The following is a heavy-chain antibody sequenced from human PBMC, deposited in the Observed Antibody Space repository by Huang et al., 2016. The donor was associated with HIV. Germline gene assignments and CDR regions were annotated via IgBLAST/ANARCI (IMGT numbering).Heavy chain of an antibody. CDR1: GFTFSSYW. Sequence: EVQLVESGGGLVQPGGSLRLSCAASGFTFSSYWMHWVRQAPGTGLVWCSRINIDGSSSGYADSVKGRFTISRDNAKNTLYLQMNSLIAEDTAVYYCVRDPRIQSWLNYFDYWGQGTLVSVSS. V-gene: IGHV3-74*01. CDR2: INIDGSSS. J-gene: IGHJ4*02. CDR3: VRDPRIQSWLNYFDY. D-gene: IGHD3-22*01.